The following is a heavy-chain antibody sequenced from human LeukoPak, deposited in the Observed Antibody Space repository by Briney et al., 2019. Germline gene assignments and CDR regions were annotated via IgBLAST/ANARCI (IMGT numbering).Heavy chain of an antibody. J-gene: IGHJ5*02. CDR1: GFTFSSYA. CDR2: ISGSDAST. CDR3: AKDVTYYFGSGSNPNWFDP. D-gene: IGHD3-10*01. Sequence: GGSLRLSCAASGFTFSSYAMSWVRQTPGKGLEWVSGISGSDASTYYTDSVKGRFTISRDNSKNTLYLHMNSLRAEDTAVYYCAKDVTYYFGSGSNPNWFDPWGQGTLVTLSS. V-gene: IGHV3-23*01.